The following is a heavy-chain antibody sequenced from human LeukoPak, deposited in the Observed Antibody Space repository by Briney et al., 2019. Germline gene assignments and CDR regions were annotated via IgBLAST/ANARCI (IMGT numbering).Heavy chain of an antibody. CDR2: IYYSGST. V-gene: IGHV4-59*01. CDR1: GGSISDYY. Sequence: SETLSLTCTVSGGSISDYYWSWIRQPPGKGLEWIAYIYYSGSTSYNPSLKSRVTISVDTSKNQFPLKLRSVTAADTAVYYCARRGYFDNWGQGTLVTVSS. J-gene: IGHJ4*02. CDR3: ARRGYFDN.